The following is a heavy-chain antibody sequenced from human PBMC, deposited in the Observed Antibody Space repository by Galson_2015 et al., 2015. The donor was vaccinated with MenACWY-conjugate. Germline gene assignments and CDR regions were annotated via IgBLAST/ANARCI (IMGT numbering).Heavy chain of an antibody. V-gene: IGHV1-2*05. CDR3: ATAIAYGGGVFEY. D-gene: IGHD4-23*01. CDR1: GYIFTDYY. J-gene: IGHJ4*02. CDR2: INPNSGDT. Sequence: VKVSCKASGYIFTDYYMHWMRQAPGQGLEWMGRINPNSGDTNYAQRFQGRVTMTRDTSISTAYLELSSLRSDDTVVYYCATAIAYGGGVFEYWGQGTLVTVSS.